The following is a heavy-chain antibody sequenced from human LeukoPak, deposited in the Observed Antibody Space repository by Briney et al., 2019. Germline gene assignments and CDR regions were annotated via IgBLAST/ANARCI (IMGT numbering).Heavy chain of an antibody. V-gene: IGHV1-18*01. CDR2: ISAYNGNT. Sequence: ASVRVSCKASGYTFITYGISWVRQAPGQGLEWMGWISAYNGNTNYAQKLQGRVTMTTDTSTSTAYLELRSLRSDDTAVYYCARATSGYLDYWGQGTLVTVSS. CDR1: GYTFITYG. D-gene: IGHD3-3*01. J-gene: IGHJ4*02. CDR3: ARATSGYLDY.